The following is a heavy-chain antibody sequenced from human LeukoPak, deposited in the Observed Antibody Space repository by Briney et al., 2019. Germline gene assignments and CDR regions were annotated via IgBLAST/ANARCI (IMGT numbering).Heavy chain of an antibody. CDR1: GFTVSSNS. J-gene: IGHJ4*02. Sequence: GGSLRLSCTVSGFTVSSNSMSWFRQAPGRGLEWVSFIYRDNTHYSDSVKGRFTISRDKSKNTLYLQMNSLRAEDTAVYYCARRAGAYSQPYDYWGQGTLVTVS. CDR2: IYRDNT. V-gene: IGHV3-53*01. CDR3: ARRAGAYSQPYDY. D-gene: IGHD4/OR15-4a*01.